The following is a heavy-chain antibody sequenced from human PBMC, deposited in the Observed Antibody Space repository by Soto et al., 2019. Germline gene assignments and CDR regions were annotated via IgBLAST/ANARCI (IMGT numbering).Heavy chain of an antibody. CDR3: ARDSRGRGGSRVDV. Sequence: EVQLVESGGGLVQPGGSLRLSCAASGFTFSSYSMNWVRQAPGKGLEWVSYISSSSSTIYYADSVKGRFTISRDNAKNSLYLQMNSLRDEDTAVYYCARDSRGRGGSRVDVWGQGTTVTVSS. V-gene: IGHV3-48*02. D-gene: IGHD3-16*01. J-gene: IGHJ6*02. CDR2: ISSSSSTI. CDR1: GFTFSSYS.